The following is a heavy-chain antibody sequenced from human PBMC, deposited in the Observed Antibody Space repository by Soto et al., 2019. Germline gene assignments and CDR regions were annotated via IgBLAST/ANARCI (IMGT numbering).Heavy chain of an antibody. CDR3: ARDLGGWPDS. Sequence: QVQLVQSGAEVKKPGASVKVSCKASGYTFTSYAMHWVRQAPGQRREWMGWINAGNGNTKYSQKFQGRVTITRDTSASTANMELSSLRSEDTAVYYVARDLGGWPDSWGQGTLVTVSS. CDR1: GYTFTSYA. D-gene: IGHD2-15*01. V-gene: IGHV1-3*01. J-gene: IGHJ5*01. CDR2: INAGNGNT.